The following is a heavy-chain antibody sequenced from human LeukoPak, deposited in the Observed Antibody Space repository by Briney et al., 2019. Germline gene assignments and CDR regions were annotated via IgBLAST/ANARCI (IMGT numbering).Heavy chain of an antibody. J-gene: IGHJ4*02. CDR2: IYYSGST. D-gene: IGHD5-18*01. CDR3: ARADTV. Sequence: SETLSPTCTVSGGSISSYYWSWIRQPPGKGLEWIGYIYYSGSTNYNPSLKSRVTISVDTSKNQFSLKLSSVTAADTAVYYCARADTVWGQGTLVTVSS. V-gene: IGHV4-59*01. CDR1: GGSISSYY.